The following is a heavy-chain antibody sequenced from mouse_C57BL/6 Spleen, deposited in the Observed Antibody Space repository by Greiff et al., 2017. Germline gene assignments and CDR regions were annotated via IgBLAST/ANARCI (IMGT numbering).Heavy chain of an antibody. CDR2: IGSGGST. CDR3: ARAHMISYYFDY. CDR1: GFSLTSYG. J-gene: IGHJ2*01. V-gene: IGHV2-2*01. D-gene: IGHD2-4*01. Sequence: VQLQESGPGLVQPSQSLSITCTVSGFSLTSYGVHWVRQSPGKGLEWLGVIGSGGSTDYNAAFISRLSISKDNSKSQVFFKMNSLQADDTAIYYCARAHMISYYFDYWGQGTTLTVSS.